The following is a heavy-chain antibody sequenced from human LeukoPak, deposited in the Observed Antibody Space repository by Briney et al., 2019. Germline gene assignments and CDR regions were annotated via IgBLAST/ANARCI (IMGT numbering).Heavy chain of an antibody. J-gene: IGHJ6*02. CDR1: GFIVSNYD. CDR3: AREYVLAVAGTNYYHGMDV. D-gene: IGHD6-19*01. CDR2: IGTGGDT. Sequence: GGSLRLSCAASGFIVSNYDVHWVRQRPGKGLEWVSTIGTGGDTYYADSVKGRFTISRESAMSSVYLQMSSLRGGDTADYYCAREYVLAVAGTNYYHGMDVWGQGTAVTVSS. V-gene: IGHV3-13*01.